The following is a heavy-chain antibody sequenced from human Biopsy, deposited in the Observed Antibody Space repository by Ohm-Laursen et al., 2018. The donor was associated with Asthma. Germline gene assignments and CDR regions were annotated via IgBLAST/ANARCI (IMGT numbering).Heavy chain of an antibody. V-gene: IGHV3-7*01. J-gene: IGHJ1*01. Sequence: SLTLSCSASGFTFGDYWMSWVRQVPGKGLEWVANIKHDGTEKNHVDSLKGRFTISRDNAKNSLYLQMNSLRAEDTAVYYCARTFHLWSPYHAEHFQLWGQGTLVTVSS. CDR3: ARTFHLWSPYHAEHFQL. CDR1: GFTFGDYW. D-gene: IGHD3-3*02. CDR2: IKHDGTEK.